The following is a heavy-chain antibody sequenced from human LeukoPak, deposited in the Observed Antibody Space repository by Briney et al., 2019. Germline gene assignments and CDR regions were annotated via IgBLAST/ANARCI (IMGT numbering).Heavy chain of an antibody. V-gene: IGHV3-74*01. CDR3: ARDAARPGAIDI. CDR2: IKSDGSGT. CDR1: GFTFSTYW. D-gene: IGHD6-25*01. J-gene: IGHJ3*02. Sequence: GGSLRLSCVACGFTFSTYWMHWVRQAPGKGLVWVSGIKSDGSGTYYAYSLKGRFTISRDNAKSTLYLQVSSLRAEDTALYYCARDAARPGAIDIWGQGTMVTVSS.